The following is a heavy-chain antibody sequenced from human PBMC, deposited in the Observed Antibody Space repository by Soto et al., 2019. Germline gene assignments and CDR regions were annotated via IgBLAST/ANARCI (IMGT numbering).Heavy chain of an antibody. CDR3: AKDRVSEHSSGWPQGH. CDR2: ISNDASTK. D-gene: IGHD6-19*01. V-gene: IGHV3-30*18. Sequence: QVQLVESEGGVVQPGRSLRLSCAASGFTVSGYGMHWVRQAPGKGLDWVAAISNDASTKHYADSVKGRFTISRDNSKNTLDLQMNSLSAEDTAVYYCAKDRVSEHSSGWPQGHWGQGTLVTVSS. J-gene: IGHJ4*02. CDR1: GFTVSGYG.